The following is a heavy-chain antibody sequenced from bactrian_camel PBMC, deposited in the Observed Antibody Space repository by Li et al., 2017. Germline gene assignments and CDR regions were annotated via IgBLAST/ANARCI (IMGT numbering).Heavy chain of an antibody. CDR1: GPTYRAS. CDR3: ATITNYGMGCGSWNEATY. Sequence: VQLVESGGGSVQAGGSLRLSCAVSGPTYRASMAWFRQAAGKKREGVASIHSEGGSTAYADSVKGRFTISQERANAKYTVYLQMNSLTPEDTAMYYCATITNYGMGCGSWNEATYWGQGTQVTVS. V-gene: IGHV3S40*01. CDR2: IHSEGGST. J-gene: IGHJ4*01. D-gene: IGHD3*01.